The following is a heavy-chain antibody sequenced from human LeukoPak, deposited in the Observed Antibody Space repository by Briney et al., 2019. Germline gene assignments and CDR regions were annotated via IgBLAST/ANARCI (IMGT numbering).Heavy chain of an antibody. CDR1: GYTFTNYG. Sequence: ASVKVSCKASGYTFTNYGITWVRQAPGQGLEWMGWISPYNGNTNYARKLQGRVTMTTDTSTSTAYMELRSLRSDDTALYYCATEGGWQPTDYGDHVYWGQGTLVTVSS. J-gene: IGHJ4*02. CDR2: ISPYNGNT. V-gene: IGHV1-18*01. D-gene: IGHD4-17*01. CDR3: ATEGGWQPTDYGDHVY.